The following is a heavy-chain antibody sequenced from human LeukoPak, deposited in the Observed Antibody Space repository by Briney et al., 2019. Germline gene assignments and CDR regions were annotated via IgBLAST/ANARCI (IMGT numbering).Heavy chain of an antibody. J-gene: IGHJ4*02. D-gene: IGHD3-22*01. CDR3: ARVGSYDSSGYYPAPFDY. CDR2: IYYSGST. Sequence: SETPSLTCTVSGGSISSSSYYWGWIRQPPGKGLEWIGSIYYSGSTYYNPSLKSRVTISVDTSKNQFSLKLSSVTAADTAVYYCARVGSYDSSGYYPAPFDYWGQGTLVTVSS. CDR1: GGSISSSSYY. V-gene: IGHV4-39*07.